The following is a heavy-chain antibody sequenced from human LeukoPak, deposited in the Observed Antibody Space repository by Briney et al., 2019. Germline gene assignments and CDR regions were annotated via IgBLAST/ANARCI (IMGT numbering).Heavy chain of an antibody. CDR3: ARHFSSGWVYYSGMDV. CDR2: IYYTGST. V-gene: IGHV4-39*01. CDR1: GGSISSSSYY. Sequence: SGTLSLTCTVSGGSISSSSYYWGWIRQPPGKGLEWIGSIYYTGSTYYSASLESRVTISVDTPKNQFSLKLSSVTAADTAVYYCARHFSSGWVYYSGMDVWGQGTTVAVSS. D-gene: IGHD6-19*01. J-gene: IGHJ6*02.